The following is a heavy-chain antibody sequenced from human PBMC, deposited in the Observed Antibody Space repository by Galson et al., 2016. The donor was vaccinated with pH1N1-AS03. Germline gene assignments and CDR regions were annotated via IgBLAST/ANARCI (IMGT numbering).Heavy chain of an antibody. CDR2: INKDGNEK. CDR3: ASDRTVVAASMIYFYGMDV. D-gene: IGHD2-2*01. V-gene: IGHV3-7*03. J-gene: IGHJ6*02. Sequence: SLRLSCAVSGFTFGSHWMSWVRRAPGKGLEWVANINKDGNEKYYVDSVKGRFAISRDNAKNSLYLQMNSLRAEDTAVYYCASDRTVVAASMIYFYGMDVWGQGTTVTVSS. CDR1: GFTFGSHW.